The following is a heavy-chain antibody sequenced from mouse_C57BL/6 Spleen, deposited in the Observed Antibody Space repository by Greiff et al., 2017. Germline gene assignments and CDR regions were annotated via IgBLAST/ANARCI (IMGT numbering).Heavy chain of an antibody. Sequence: QVQLQQSGAELVRAGTSVKVSCKASGYAFTNYLIEWVKQRPGQGLEWIGVINPGSGGTNYNEKFKGKATLTADKSSSTAYMQLSSLTSEDSAVYFCARYDYDYAMDYWGQGTSVTVSS. J-gene: IGHJ4*01. CDR2: INPGSGGT. V-gene: IGHV1-54*01. CDR3: ARYDYDYAMDY. CDR1: GYAFTNYL. D-gene: IGHD2-4*01.